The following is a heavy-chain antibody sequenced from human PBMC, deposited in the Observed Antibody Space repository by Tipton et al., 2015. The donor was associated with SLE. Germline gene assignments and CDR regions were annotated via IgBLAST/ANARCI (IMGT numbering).Heavy chain of an antibody. CDR3: ARHRLGKRWLQLEAFDI. CDR2: IYTSGST. V-gene: IGHV4-61*09. Sequence: TLSLTCTVSGGSISSGSYYWSWIRQPAGKGLEWIGHIYTSGSTNYNPSLKSRVTISVGTSKNRFSLKLTSVTAADTAVYYCARHRLGKRWLQLEAFDIWGQGTMVTVSS. D-gene: IGHD5-24*01. CDR1: GGSISSGSYY. J-gene: IGHJ3*02.